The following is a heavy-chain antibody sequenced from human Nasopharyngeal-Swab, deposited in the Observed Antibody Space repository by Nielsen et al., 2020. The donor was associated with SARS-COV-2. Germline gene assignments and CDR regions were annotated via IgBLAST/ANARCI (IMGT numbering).Heavy chain of an antibody. Sequence: SVQVSCKASGGSFSRYAISWVRQAPAQGLEWMGGIIPISGTANYAQKSQGRVTITADESTSTAYMELSSLRSEDTAVYYCARKRRGYYYYGMDVWGQGTTVTVSS. V-gene: IGHV1-69*13. CDR1: GGSFSRYA. CDR2: IIPISGTA. D-gene: IGHD3-10*01. CDR3: ARKRRGYYYYGMDV. J-gene: IGHJ6*02.